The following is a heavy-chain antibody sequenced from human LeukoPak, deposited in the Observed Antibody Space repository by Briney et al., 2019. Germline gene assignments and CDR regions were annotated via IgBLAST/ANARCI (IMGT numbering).Heavy chain of an antibody. CDR2: INPSGGTT. CDR3: ARDRQVAGATKYFDY. V-gene: IGHV1-46*01. D-gene: IGHD1-26*01. CDR1: GYTFTSYY. Sequence: ASVKVSCKASGYTFTSYYIHWVRQAPGQGLEWMGIINPSGGTTTCAQKFQGRVTMTRDTSTSTAYMELSSLRSEDTAVYYCARDRQVAGATKYFDYWGQGTLVTVSS. J-gene: IGHJ4*02.